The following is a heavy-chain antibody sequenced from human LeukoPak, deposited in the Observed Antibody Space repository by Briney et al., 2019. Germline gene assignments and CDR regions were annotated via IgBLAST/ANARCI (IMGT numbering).Heavy chain of an antibody. CDR3: ARDCGGDCYYYYGMDV. Sequence: GRCLRLSCAASGFTPSSYGMHWVRQAPGQGLGWVSRINSDGSSTSYADSVKGRFTISRGNAKNTLYLQMNSLRAEDTAVYYCARDCGGDCYYYYGMDVWGQGTLVIVSS. J-gene: IGHJ6*02. D-gene: IGHD2-21*02. CDR2: INSDGSST. V-gene: IGHV3-74*01. CDR1: GFTPSSYG.